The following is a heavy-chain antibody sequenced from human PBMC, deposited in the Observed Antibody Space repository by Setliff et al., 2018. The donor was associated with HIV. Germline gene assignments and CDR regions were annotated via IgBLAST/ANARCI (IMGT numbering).Heavy chain of an antibody. CDR1: GFTFSRHA. J-gene: IGHJ5*02. CDR3: AKDFLYSSGWYEGWSDP. V-gene: IGHV3-23*01. CDR2: IPSNSEYT. D-gene: IGHD6-19*01. Sequence: GGSLRLSCTASGFTFSRHAMTWVRQAPGKGLEWVSTIPSNSEYTIYADSVECRFTISGDNNKNTLYLQMNSLRAEDTALYYCAKDFLYSSGWYEGWSDPWGQGTLVTVSS.